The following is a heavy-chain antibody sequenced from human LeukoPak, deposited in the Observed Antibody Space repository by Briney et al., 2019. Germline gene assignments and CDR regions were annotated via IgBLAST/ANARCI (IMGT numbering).Heavy chain of an antibody. D-gene: IGHD3-22*01. V-gene: IGHV1-69*13. CDR2: IIPIFGTA. J-gene: IGHJ4*02. Sequence: SVKVSCKASGYIFSSYAISWVRQAPGQGLEWMGGIIPIFGTANYAQKFQGRVTITADESTSTAYMELSSLRSEDTAVYYCARERGYYDSSGSFDYWGQGTLVTVSS. CDR1: GYIFSSYA. CDR3: ARERGYYDSSGSFDY.